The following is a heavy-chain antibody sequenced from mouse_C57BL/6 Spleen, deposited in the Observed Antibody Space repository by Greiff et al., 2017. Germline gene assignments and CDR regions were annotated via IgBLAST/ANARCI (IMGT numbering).Heavy chain of an antibody. D-gene: IGHD1-1*01. J-gene: IGHJ4*01. Sequence: QVQLQQPGAELVRPGSSVKLSCKASGYTFTSYWMHWVKQRPIQGLDWIGNIDPSDSETHYNQTFKDKATLTVDKSSSTAYMQLSSLTSEDSAVYYCAREGVLLRAMDYWGQGTSVTVSS. V-gene: IGHV1-52*01. CDR1: GYTFTSYW. CDR3: AREGVLLRAMDY. CDR2: IDPSDSET.